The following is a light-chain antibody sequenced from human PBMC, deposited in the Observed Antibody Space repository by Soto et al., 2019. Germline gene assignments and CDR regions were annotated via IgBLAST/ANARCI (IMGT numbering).Light chain of an antibody. J-gene: IGKJ1*01. Sequence: EIVMTQSPATLSLCAGERATLSCRASQSVSSYLAWYQQKPGQAPRLLIYGASTGATGIPDRFSGSGSGTDFTLTISRLEPEDFAVYYCQQYGGSPRTFGQGTKVDIK. CDR3: QQYGGSPRT. CDR1: QSVSSY. V-gene: IGKV3-20*01. CDR2: GAS.